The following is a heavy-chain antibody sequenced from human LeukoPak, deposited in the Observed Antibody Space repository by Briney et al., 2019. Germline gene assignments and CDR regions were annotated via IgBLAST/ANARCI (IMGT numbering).Heavy chain of an antibody. CDR3: ASSITLDHWFDP. CDR2: ISYDGSDK. V-gene: IGHV3-30*01. J-gene: IGHJ5*02. Sequence: GGSLRRSCAASGFTFSSNAMHWVRQAPGKGLEWVAVISYDGSDKYYPDSVKGRFTISRDNSKNTLYLQMDSLRAEDTAVYYCASSITLDHWFDPWGQGTLVTVSS. D-gene: IGHD1-20*01. CDR1: GFTFSSNA.